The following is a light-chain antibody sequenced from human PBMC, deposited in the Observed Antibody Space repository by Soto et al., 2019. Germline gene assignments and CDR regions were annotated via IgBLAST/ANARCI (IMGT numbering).Light chain of an antibody. J-gene: IGKJ1*01. CDR1: QSITNY. Sequence: DIPMTQSPSSLSASVGDRVTINCRASQSITNYLNWYQQKPGRAPKLLIYIASSLQSGVPSRFSGSGSVTDFTLTISSLQPGDFATYYCQQTYSFPRTFGQGTKVEIK. V-gene: IGKV1-39*01. CDR2: IAS. CDR3: QQTYSFPRT.